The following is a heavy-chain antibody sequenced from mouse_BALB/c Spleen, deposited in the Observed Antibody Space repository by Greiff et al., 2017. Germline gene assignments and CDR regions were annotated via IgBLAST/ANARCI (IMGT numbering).Heavy chain of an antibody. J-gene: IGHJ3*01. CDR2: ISSGSSTI. V-gene: IGHV5-17*02. Sequence: EVQGVESGGGLVQPGGSRKLSCAASGFTFSSFGMHWVRQAPEKGLEWVAYISSGSSTIYYADTVKGRFTISRDNPKNTLFLQMTSLRSEDTAMYYCARSGDGPLFAYWGQGTLVTVSA. CDR1: GFTFSSFG. CDR3: ARSGDGPLFAY. D-gene: IGHD2-3*01.